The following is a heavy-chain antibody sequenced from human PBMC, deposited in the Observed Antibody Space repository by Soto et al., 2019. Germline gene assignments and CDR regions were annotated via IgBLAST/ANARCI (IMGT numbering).Heavy chain of an antibody. J-gene: IGHJ6*02. Sequence: SQTLSLTCAISGNSVSSNSAAWNWIRQSPSRGLEWLGRTYYRSKWYNDYAVSVKSRITINPDTSKNQFSLQLNSVTPEDTAVYYCARDKGPHYCSGCSCYGLYYYYGMDVRGQGTTVTGSS. D-gene: IGHD2-15*01. CDR2: TYYRSKWYN. CDR3: ARDKGPHYCSGCSCYGLYYYYGMDV. CDR1: GNSVSSNSAA. V-gene: IGHV6-1*01.